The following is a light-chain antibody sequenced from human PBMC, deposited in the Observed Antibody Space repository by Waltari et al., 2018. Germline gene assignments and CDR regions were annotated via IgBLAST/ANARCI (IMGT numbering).Light chain of an antibody. CDR3: QHYSSSSWT. CDR2: GAS. Sequence: EIVLTQYPGTMSLSPGDRATLSCRASQSVSSTYLAWYQQKPGQAPGLLIYGASSSATGIPDRFSGSGSGTDFTLTISRLEPEDFAVYYCQHYSSSSWTFGQGTKVEIK. J-gene: IGKJ1*01. CDR1: QSVSSTY. V-gene: IGKV3-20*01.